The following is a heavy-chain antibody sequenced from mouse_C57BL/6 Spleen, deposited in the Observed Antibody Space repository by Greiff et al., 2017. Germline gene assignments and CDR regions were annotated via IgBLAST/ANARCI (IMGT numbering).Heavy chain of an antibody. V-gene: IGHV1-80*01. Sequence: QVQLQQSGAELVKPGASVKISCKASGYAFSSYWMNWVKQRPGKGLEWIGQIYPGDGDTNYNEKFKGKATLTADKSSSTAYMQLSSLTSEDSAVYFCARDYYGRREGFAYWGQGTLVTVSA. CDR1: GYAFSSYW. J-gene: IGHJ3*01. D-gene: IGHD1-2*01. CDR2: IYPGDGDT. CDR3: ARDYYGRREGFAY.